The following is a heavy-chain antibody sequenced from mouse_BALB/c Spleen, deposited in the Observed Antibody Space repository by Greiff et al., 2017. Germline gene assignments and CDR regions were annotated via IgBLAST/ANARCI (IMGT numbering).Heavy chain of an antibody. V-gene: IGHV5-6-4*01. D-gene: IGHD1-1*01. CDR3: TRDYYGSRDWYFDV. J-gene: IGHJ1*01. CDR2: ISSGGSYT. CDR1: GFTFSSYT. Sequence: EVQGVESGGGLVKPGGSLKLSCAASGFTFSSYTMSWVRQTPEKRLEWVATISSGGSYTYYPDSVKGRFTISRDNAKNTLYLQMSSLKSEDTAMYYCTRDYYGSRDWYFDVGGAGTTVTVSS.